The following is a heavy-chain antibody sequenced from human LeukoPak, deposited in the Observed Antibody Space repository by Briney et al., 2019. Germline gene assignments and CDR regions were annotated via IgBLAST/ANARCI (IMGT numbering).Heavy chain of an antibody. CDR2: MNPNSGNT. V-gene: IGHV1-8*01. J-gene: IGHJ6*04. D-gene: IGHD4/OR15-4a*01. Sequence: ASVKVSCKASGYTFTSYDINWVRQATGQGLEWMGWMNPNSGNTGYAQKFQGRVTMTRNTFISTAYMELSSLRSEDTAVYYCARGPLTTAGYGMDVWGKGTTVTVSS. CDR3: ARGPLTTAGYGMDV. CDR1: GYTFTSYD.